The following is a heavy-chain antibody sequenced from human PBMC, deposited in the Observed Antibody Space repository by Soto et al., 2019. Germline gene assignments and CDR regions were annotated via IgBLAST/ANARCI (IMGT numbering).Heavy chain of an antibody. CDR3: ARGVRYFDY. V-gene: IGHV4-59*01. Sequence: SETLSLTCTVSGGSISSYYWSWIRQPPGKGLEWIGYIYYSGSTNYNPSLKSRVTISVDTSKNQFSLKLSSVTAADTAVYYCARGVRYFDYWGQGTLVTVSS. D-gene: IGHD3-10*01. CDR1: GGSISSYY. J-gene: IGHJ4*02. CDR2: IYYSGST.